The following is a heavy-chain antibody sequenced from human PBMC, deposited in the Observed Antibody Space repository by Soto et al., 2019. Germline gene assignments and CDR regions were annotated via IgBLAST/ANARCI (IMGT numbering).Heavy chain of an antibody. Sequence: GGSLRLSCAASGFSFRNAWMSWVRQAPGKGLEWVGHIKSQGDGGTRDYAAPVKGRFTISRDDSKNTLFLQMNSLKNEDTAVYFCTTDLQAYCDGTACYAGNYYYDDMDVWGQGTTVTVSS. J-gene: IGHJ6*02. D-gene: IGHD2-21*01. V-gene: IGHV3-15*01. CDR3: TTDLQAYCDGTACYAGNYYYDDMDV. CDR1: GFSFRNAW. CDR2: IKSQGDGGTR.